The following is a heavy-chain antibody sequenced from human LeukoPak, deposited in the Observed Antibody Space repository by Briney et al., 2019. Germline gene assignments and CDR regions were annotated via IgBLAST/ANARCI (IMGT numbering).Heavy chain of an antibody. V-gene: IGHV4-34*01. CDR1: GGSFSGYY. CDR3: ARAYYYDSSAAIDY. CDR2: INHRGGT. J-gene: IGHJ4*02. Sequence: SETLSLTCGVYGGSFSGYYWNWIRQPPGMGLEWIGEINHRGGTGYNPSLKSRVTMSVDTSKNVFSLKLTSVTAAATAVYYCARAYYYDSSAAIDYWGQGILVTVSS. D-gene: IGHD3-22*01.